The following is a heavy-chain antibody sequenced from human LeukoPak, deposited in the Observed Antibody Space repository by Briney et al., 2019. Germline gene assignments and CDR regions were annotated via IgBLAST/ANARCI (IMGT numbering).Heavy chain of an antibody. CDR2: ISPNSGDT. CDR3: ARDRGSGGNHFDY. D-gene: IGHD3-16*01. V-gene: IGHV1-2*06. CDR1: GYVFSGYY. J-gene: IGHJ4*02. Sequence: ASVKVSCKASGYVFSGYYIHWVRQAPGQGLEWMGRISPNSGDTNYIQKFQGRVTMTRDTSISTAYMDLRSLKSDDTAVYYCARDRGSGGNHFDYWGQGTLVTVSS.